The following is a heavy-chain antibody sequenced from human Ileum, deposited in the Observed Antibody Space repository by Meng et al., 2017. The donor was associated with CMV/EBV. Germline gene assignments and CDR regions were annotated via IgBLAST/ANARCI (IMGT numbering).Heavy chain of an antibody. CDR1: FIFTSYT. Sequence: FIFTSYTMNWVRQSPGKGLEWVSSISSGNYIYYADSVRGRFTIFRDNAKNSVYLQMNNLRGDDTAVYYCARGVDCTRGSCYSDLDFWGQGTLVTVSS. CDR2: ISSGNYI. J-gene: IGHJ4*02. CDR3: ARGVDCTRGSCYSDLDF. D-gene: IGHD2-15*01. V-gene: IGHV3-21*04.